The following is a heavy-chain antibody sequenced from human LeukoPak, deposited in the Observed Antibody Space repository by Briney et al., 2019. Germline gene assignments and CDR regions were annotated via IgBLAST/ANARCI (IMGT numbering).Heavy chain of an antibody. J-gene: IGHJ4*02. CDR1: GFIFTNYW. CDR2: IYPADSDT. CDR3: ARQSRDGSKNRGYYFDY. V-gene: IGHV5-51*01. Sequence: GESLKISCQVSGFIFTNYWIGWVRQMPGKGLESMGLIYPADSDTTYSPSFQGQVTISADRSISTVYLQWSSLKASDTAMYYCARQSRDGSKNRGYYFDYWGQGILVTVSS. D-gene: IGHD3-10*01.